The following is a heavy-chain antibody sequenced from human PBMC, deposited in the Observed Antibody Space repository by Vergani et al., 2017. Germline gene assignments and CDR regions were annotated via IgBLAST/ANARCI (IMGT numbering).Heavy chain of an antibody. CDR3: ARLRRYSYGVYDAFDI. CDR1: GYSFTSYW. V-gene: IGHV5-51*01. CDR2: IYPGDSDT. D-gene: IGHD5-18*01. J-gene: IGHJ3*02. Sequence: EVQLVQSGAEVKKPGESLRISCKGSGYSFTSYWISWVRQMPGKGLEWMGIIYPGDSDTRYSPSFQGQVTISADKSISTAYLQWSSLKASDTAMYYCARLRRYSYGVYDAFDIWGQGTMVTVSS.